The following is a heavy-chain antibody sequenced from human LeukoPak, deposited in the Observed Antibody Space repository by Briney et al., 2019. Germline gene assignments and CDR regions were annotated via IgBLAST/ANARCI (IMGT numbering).Heavy chain of an antibody. J-gene: IGHJ4*02. V-gene: IGHV1-24*01. Sequence: GASVKVSCKVSGYTLTELSMHWVRQAPGKGLEWMGGFDPEDGETIYAQKFQGRVTMTEDTSTDTAYMELSSLRSEDTAVYYCATPHWQQLGGGRIAVAAYFDYWGQGTLVTVSS. CDR1: GYTLTELS. CDR2: FDPEDGET. D-gene: IGHD6-19*01. CDR3: ATPHWQQLGGGRIAVAAYFDY.